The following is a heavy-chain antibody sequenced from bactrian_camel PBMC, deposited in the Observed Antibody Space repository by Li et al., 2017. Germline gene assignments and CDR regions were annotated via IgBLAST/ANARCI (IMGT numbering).Heavy chain of an antibody. CDR1: GITFRSYS. Sequence: HVQLVESGGGSVEIGGSLTLSCATSGITFRSYSMGWFRQGPGKEREGVAAVFMGGGTTYYADSVKGRFTISQDSAENTVYLQMNYLTPEDTAMYYCAAGYGCYSGSRRSEYAYWGQGTQVTVS. V-gene: IGHV3-3*01. CDR3: AAGYGCYSGSRRSEYAY. CDR2: VFMGGGTT. D-gene: IGHD3*01. J-gene: IGHJ4*01.